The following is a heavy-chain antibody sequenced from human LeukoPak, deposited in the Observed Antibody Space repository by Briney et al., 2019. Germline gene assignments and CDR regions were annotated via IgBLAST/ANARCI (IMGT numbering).Heavy chain of an antibody. D-gene: IGHD5-18*01. CDR1: GFTFSSYG. CDR3: AKDEGSYGY. Sequence: PGGSLRLSCAPSGFTFSSYGMHWVRQAPGKGLEWVAVISYDGSNKYYADSVKGRFTISRDNSKNTLYLQMNSLRAEDTAVYYCAKDEGSYGYWGQGTLVTVSS. V-gene: IGHV3-30*18. J-gene: IGHJ4*02. CDR2: ISYDGSNK.